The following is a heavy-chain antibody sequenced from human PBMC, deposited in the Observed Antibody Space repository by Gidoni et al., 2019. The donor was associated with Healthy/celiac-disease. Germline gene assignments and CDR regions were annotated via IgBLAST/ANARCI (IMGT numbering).Heavy chain of an antibody. CDR1: GFTFSSYA. V-gene: IGHV3-23*01. D-gene: IGHD5-12*01. Sequence: EVHLLESGGVLVQPGGSLRLSCAAFGFTFSSYAMSWVRQAPGKGLEWVSAISGSGGSTYYADSVKGRFTISRDNSKNTLYLQMNSRRAEDTAVYYCAKDQEMATITYGYWGQGTLVTVSS. CDR3: AKDQEMATITYGY. CDR2: ISGSGGST. J-gene: IGHJ4*02.